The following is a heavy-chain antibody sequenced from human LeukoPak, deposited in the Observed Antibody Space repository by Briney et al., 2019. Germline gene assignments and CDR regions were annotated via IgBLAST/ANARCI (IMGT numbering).Heavy chain of an antibody. V-gene: IGHV1-58*02. CDR2: IVVGSGNT. J-gene: IGHJ4*02. CDR3: AVDRYYYGSGSYYFDY. D-gene: IGHD3-10*01. Sequence: GASVKVSCKASGFTFTSSAMQRVRQARGQRLEWIGWIVVGSGNTNYAQKFQERVTITRDMSTSTAYMELSSLRSEDTAVYYCAVDRYYYGSGSYYFDYWGQGTLVTVSS. CDR1: GFTFTSSA.